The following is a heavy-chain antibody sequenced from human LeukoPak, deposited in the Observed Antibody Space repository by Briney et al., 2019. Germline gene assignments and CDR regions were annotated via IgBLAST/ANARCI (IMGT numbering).Heavy chain of an antibody. J-gene: IGHJ2*01. CDR1: GFTFSSYA. V-gene: IGHV3-7*01. Sequence: GGSLRLSCAASGFTFSSYAMTWVRQAPGKGLEWVANIQENGSDKYYVDSVKGRFTISRDNAKNSLYLQMNSLRVEDTAVYYCARWTSWYFDLWGPGTLVTVSS. CDR2: IQENGSDK. CDR3: ARWTSWYFDL. D-gene: IGHD3/OR15-3a*01.